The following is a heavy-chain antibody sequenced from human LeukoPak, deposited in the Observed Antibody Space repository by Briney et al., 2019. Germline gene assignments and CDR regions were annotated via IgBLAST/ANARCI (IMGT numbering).Heavy chain of an antibody. CDR1: GYTLTELS. CDR3: ATLSGRNAFDI. Sequence: EASVKVSCKVSGYTLTELSMHWVRQAPGKGLEWMGGFDPGDGETIYAQKFQGRVTMTEDTSTDTAYMELSSLRPEDTAVYYCATLSGRNAFDIWGQGTMVTVSS. V-gene: IGHV1-24*01. D-gene: IGHD1-26*01. J-gene: IGHJ3*02. CDR2: FDPGDGET.